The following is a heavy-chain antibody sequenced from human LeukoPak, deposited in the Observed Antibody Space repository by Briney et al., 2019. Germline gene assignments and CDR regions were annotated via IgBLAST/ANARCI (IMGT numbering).Heavy chain of an antibody. J-gene: IGHJ4*02. CDR3: ARVSAAVAAAY. CDR1: GYTFTSYG. V-gene: IGHV1-18*01. D-gene: IGHD6-19*01. CDR2: ISAYNGNT. Sequence: ASVKVSCKASGYTFTSYGISWVRQAPGQGLEWMGWISAYNGNTNYAQKLQGRVTMTRNTSISTAYMELSSLRSEDTAVYYCARVSAAVAAAYWGQGTLVTVSS.